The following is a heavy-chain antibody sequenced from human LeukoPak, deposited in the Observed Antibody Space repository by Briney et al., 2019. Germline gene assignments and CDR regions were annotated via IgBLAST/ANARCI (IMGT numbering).Heavy chain of an antibody. D-gene: IGHD3-3*01. V-gene: IGHV3-74*01. J-gene: IGHJ6*03. CDR3: AREYYDFWSGYYQRLDYYYYMDV. CDR2: INSDGSST. CDR1: GFTFSSYW. Sequence: GGSLRLSCAASGFTFSSYWMHWVRQAPGKGLVWVSRINSDGSSTSYAGSVKGRFTISRDNAKNTLYLQMNSLRAEDTAVYYCAREYYDFWSGYYQRLDYYYYMDVWGKGTTVTVSS.